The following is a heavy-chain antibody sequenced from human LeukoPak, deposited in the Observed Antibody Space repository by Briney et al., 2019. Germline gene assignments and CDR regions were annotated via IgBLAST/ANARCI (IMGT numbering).Heavy chain of an antibody. D-gene: IGHD6-19*01. CDR3: ARAVRGTLAVVGVMYNWFDP. CDR1: GYTFTNYY. CDR2: VNPNSGGT. V-gene: IGHV1-2*02. Sequence: ASVKVSCKASGYTFTNYYMHWVRQAPGQGLEWMGWVNPNSGGTKYVQKFQGRVTMTRDTSISTAYMELSRLRSDDTAVYYCARAVRGTLAVVGVMYNWFDPWGQGTLVTVSS. J-gene: IGHJ5*02.